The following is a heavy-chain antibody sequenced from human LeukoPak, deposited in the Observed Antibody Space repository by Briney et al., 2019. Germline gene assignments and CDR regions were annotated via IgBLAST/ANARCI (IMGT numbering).Heavy chain of an antibody. CDR3: ARSELGYNYHYMDV. Sequence: GGSLRLSCAASGFTLSNYNMNWVRQAPGKGLEWVSSISSSSSYIYYTDSVKGRFTISRDNAKNSLYLQMNSLRAEDTAVYYCARSELGYNYHYMDVWGKGTTVTVSS. V-gene: IGHV3-21*01. J-gene: IGHJ6*03. CDR1: GFTLSNYN. CDR2: ISSSSSYI. D-gene: IGHD3-10*01.